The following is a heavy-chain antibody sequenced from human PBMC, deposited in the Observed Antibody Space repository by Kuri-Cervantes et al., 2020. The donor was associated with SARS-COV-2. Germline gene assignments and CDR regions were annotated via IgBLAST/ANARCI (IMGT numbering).Heavy chain of an antibody. CDR2: INPDGSYT. Sequence: GESLKISFAVSGYSISSGYYWGWIRQPPGKGLVWVSRINPDGSYTNNAASVKGRFTLSRDNAKNMLFLQMNSLRAEDTAVYYCVRDGDHWNFDYWGQGTLVTVSS. V-gene: IGHV3-74*01. D-gene: IGHD1-1*01. J-gene: IGHJ4*02. CDR1: GYSISSGYY. CDR3: VRDGDHWNFDY.